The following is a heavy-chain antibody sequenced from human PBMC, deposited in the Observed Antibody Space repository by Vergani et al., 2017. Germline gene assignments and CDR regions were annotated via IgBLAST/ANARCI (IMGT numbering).Heavy chain of an antibody. Sequence: QVQLVQSGAEVKKPGDSVKVSCKASGYTFTSYYMHWVRQAPGQGLEWMGISNPSGGSTRYAQKFQGRVTITADESTSTTYMELSSLRSEDTAVYYCARAYYDILTCEIIVYYYYGMDVWGQATTVTVSS. CDR2: SNPSGGST. D-gene: IGHD3-9*01. CDR1: GYTFTSYY. CDR3: ARAYYDILTCEIIVYYYYGMDV. V-gene: IGHV1-46*01. J-gene: IGHJ6*02.